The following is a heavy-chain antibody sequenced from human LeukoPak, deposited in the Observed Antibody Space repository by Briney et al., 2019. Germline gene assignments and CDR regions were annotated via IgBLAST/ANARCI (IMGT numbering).Heavy chain of an antibody. CDR2: INPNSGGT. CDR1: GYTFTGYY. D-gene: IGHD3-3*01. Sequence: GASVKVSCKASGYTFTGYYMHWVRQAPGQGLEWMGWINPNSGGTNYAQKFQGWVTMTRDTSISTAYMELSRLRSDDTAVYYCARGPHKRYYDFWSGSLRLYGMDVWGQGTTVTVSS. V-gene: IGHV1-2*04. CDR3: ARGPHKRYYDFWSGSLRLYGMDV. J-gene: IGHJ6*02.